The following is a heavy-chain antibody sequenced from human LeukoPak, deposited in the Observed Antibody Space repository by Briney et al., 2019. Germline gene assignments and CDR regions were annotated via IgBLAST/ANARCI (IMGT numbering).Heavy chain of an antibody. J-gene: IGHJ4*02. CDR2: IKEDGSEK. Sequence: GGSQRLSCAASGFTLSNYWMSWVRQAPGKGLKWVANIKEDGSEKFYVDSVKGRFTISRDNAKNSLHLQLNSLRAEDTAVYYCTRQGHHNFEYWGQGTLVTVPS. V-gene: IGHV3-7*01. CDR1: GFTLSNYW. CDR3: TRQGHHNFEY. D-gene: IGHD1-14*01.